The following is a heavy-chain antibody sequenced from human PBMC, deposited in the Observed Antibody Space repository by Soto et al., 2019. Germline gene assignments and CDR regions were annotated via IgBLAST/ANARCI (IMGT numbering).Heavy chain of an antibody. CDR3: ARDRGMLRGVTTDY. J-gene: IGHJ4*02. Sequence: QVQLVQSGAEVKKPGASVKVSCTASHYTFTSYGVTWVRQAPGQGLEWMGWISAYNGNTNYAQKLQGRVTMTTDTSTSTAYMDLRSLRSDDTAVYCCARDRGMLRGVTTDYWGQGTLVTVSS. CDR2: ISAYNGNT. V-gene: IGHV1-18*01. CDR1: HYTFTSYG. D-gene: IGHD3-10*01.